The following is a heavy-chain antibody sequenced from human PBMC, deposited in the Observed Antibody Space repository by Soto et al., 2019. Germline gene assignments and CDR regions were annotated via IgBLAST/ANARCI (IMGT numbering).Heavy chain of an antibody. CDR2: TYYRSKWYN. CDR3: ARGVAVAGEGSNYYYYYGMDV. J-gene: IGHJ6*02. CDR1: GDSVSSNSAA. V-gene: IGHV6-1*01. D-gene: IGHD6-19*01. Sequence: SQTLSLTCVISGDSVSSNSAAWNWIRQSPSRGLEWLGRTYYRSKWYNDYAVSVKSRITINPDTSKNQFSLQLNSVTPEDTAVYYCARGVAVAGEGSNYYYYYGMDVWGQGTTVTVSS.